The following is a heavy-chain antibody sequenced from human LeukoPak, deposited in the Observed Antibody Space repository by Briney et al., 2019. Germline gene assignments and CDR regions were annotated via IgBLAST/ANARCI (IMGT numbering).Heavy chain of an antibody. CDR3: AKDGRPFQPLDPYFDY. CDR1: GFTFTSYA. CDR2: ISDSRCST. V-gene: IGHV3-23*01. D-gene: IGHD1-1*01. J-gene: IGHJ4*02. Sequence: GGSLRLSCAASGFTFTSYAMSWVRQAPGKGLEWVSSISDSRCSTYYADSVKGRFTISRDNSKNTLYLQMNSLRAEDTAVYYCAKDGRPFQPLDPYFDYWGQGTLVTVSS.